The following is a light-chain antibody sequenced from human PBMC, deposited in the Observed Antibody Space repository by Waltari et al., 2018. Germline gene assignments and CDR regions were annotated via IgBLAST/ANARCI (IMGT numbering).Light chain of an antibody. V-gene: IGLV5-37*01. CDR3: MIWPSNAYVV. CDR2: YYSDSDK. J-gene: IGLJ2*01. Sequence: QPVLTQPPSSSASPGESARLTCTLPSDINVGSYNIYWYQQKPGSPPRYLRYYYSDSDKGQGSGVPSRFSGSKDASANTGILLSSGLQSEDEADYYCMIWPSNAYVVFGGGTKLTVL. CDR1: SDINVGSYN.